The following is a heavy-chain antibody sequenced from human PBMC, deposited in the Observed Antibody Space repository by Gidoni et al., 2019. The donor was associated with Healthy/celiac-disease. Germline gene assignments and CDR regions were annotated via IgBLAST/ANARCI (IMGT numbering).Heavy chain of an antibody. CDR3: ARPADTAMGLDAFDI. CDR1: GFPFSSYS. Sequence: EVQLVESGGGLVKPGGSLRLSCAASGFPFSSYSMNWVRQAPGKGLEWVSSISSSSSYIYYADSVKGRFTISRDNAKNSLYLQMNSLRAEDTAVYYCARPADTAMGLDAFDIWGQGTMVTVSS. CDR2: ISSSSSYI. D-gene: IGHD5-18*01. V-gene: IGHV3-21*01. J-gene: IGHJ3*02.